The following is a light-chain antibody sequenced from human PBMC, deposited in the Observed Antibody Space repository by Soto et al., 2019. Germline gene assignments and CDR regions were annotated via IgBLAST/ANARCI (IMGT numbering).Light chain of an antibody. CDR2: EVS. Sequence: QSVLTQPPSASGSPGQSVTISCTGTSSDVGGYNYVSWYQQRPGKAPKLMIYEVSKRPSGVPDRFSGSKSGNTASLTVSGLQAEDEADYYCSSCASNNLGVFGGGTQLTVL. V-gene: IGLV2-8*01. CDR1: SSDVGGYNY. J-gene: IGLJ2*01. CDR3: SSCASNNLGV.